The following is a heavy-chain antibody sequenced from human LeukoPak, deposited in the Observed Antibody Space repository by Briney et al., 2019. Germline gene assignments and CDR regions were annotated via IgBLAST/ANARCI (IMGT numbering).Heavy chain of an antibody. CDR1: GFTFDDYA. Sequence: GRSLRLSGAASGFTFDDYAMHWVRQAPGKGLEWVSGISWNSGSIGYADSAKGRFTISRDNAKNSLYQQMNSLRAEDTALYYCAKELYPGGYYYYGMDVWGQGTTVTVSS. J-gene: IGHJ6*02. CDR3: AKELYPGGYYYYGMDV. CDR2: ISWNSGSI. V-gene: IGHV3-9*01. D-gene: IGHD3-16*01.